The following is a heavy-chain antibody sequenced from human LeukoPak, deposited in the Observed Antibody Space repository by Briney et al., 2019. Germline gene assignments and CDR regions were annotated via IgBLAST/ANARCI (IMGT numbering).Heavy chain of an antibody. CDR2: INHSGST. Sequence: SETLSLTCAVYGGSFSGYYWSWIRQPPGKGLDWIGEINHSGSTNYNPSLKSRVTISVDTSKNQFSLKLSSVTAADTAVYYCAREEDYSNSGYWYFDLWGRGTLVTVSS. CDR1: GGSFSGYY. CDR3: AREEDYSNSGYWYFDL. D-gene: IGHD4-11*01. J-gene: IGHJ2*01. V-gene: IGHV4-34*01.